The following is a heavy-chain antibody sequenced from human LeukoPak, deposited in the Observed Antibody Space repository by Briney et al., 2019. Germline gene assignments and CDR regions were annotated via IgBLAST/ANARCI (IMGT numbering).Heavy chain of an antibody. CDR2: ISSTSITM. V-gene: IGHV3-48*01. CDR1: GFTFNRNN. D-gene: IGHD6-19*01. CDR3: ARETILAVAGDF. J-gene: IGHJ4*02. Sequence: LPGGSLRLSCAASGFTFNRNNMNWVRQAPGKGLEWVSYISSTSITMYYADSVKGRFTISRDNAKNSLYLQMNSLRADDTAVYYCARETILAVAGDFWGQRPLVTVSS.